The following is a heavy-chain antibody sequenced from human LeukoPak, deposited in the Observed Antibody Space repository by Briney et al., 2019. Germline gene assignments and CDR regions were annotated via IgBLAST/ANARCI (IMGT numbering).Heavy chain of an antibody. V-gene: IGHV3-30*04. D-gene: IGHD3-16*02. Sequence: GGSLRLSCAASGFTFSSYAMHWVRQAPGKGLEWVAVISYDGSNKYYADSVKGRFTISRDNSKNTLYLQMNSLRAEDTAVYYCARDSRTGYDYVWGSYQHWGQGTLVTVSS. CDR3: ARDSRTGYDYVWGSYQH. J-gene: IGHJ4*02. CDR1: GFTFSSYA. CDR2: ISYDGSNK.